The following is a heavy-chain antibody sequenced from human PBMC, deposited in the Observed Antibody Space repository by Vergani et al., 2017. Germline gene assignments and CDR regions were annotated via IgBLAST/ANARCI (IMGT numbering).Heavy chain of an antibody. CDR1: GFSFSGNA. CDR3: AKDILRWAFDY. Sequence: EVQLLESGGGLVQPGGSLRLSCAASGFSFSGNAMSWVRQAPGKGLEWVSGIGREGNTHYPDSVQGRFTNSRDDSKNTRYLQMNSLRAEDTAIYYCAKDILRWAFDYWGQGTLVAVSS. D-gene: IGHD4-23*01. CDR2: IGREGNT. V-gene: IGHV3-23*01. J-gene: IGHJ4*02.